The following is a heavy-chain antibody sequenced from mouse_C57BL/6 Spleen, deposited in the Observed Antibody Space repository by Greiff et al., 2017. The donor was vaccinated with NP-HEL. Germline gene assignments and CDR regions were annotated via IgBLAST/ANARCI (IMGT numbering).Heavy chain of an antibody. CDR1: GYSFTSYY. CDR3: AREGITTVVAPGAMDY. V-gene: IGHV1-66*01. J-gene: IGHJ4*01. CDR2: IYPGSGNT. D-gene: IGHD1-1*01. Sequence: QVQLQQSGPELVKPGASVKISCKASGYSFTSYYIHWVKQRPGQGLEWIGWIYPGSGNTKYNETVKGKATLTADTSSSTAYMQLSSLTSEDAAVYYCAREGITTVVAPGAMDYWGQGTSVTVSS.